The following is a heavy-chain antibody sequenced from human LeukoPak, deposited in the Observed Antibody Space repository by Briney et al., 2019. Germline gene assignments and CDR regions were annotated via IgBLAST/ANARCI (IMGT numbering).Heavy chain of an antibody. J-gene: IGHJ4*02. Sequence: GESLKISCKGSGYRFTTYWIGWVRQMPGKGLEWMGIIYPSDSDTRYSPSFQGQDTISADKSISTGYLQWNSLKASDTAMYYCARLYGDADYWGQGTLVTVSS. CDR3: ARLYGDADY. CDR2: IYPSDSDT. V-gene: IGHV5-51*01. D-gene: IGHD4-17*01. CDR1: GYRFTTYW.